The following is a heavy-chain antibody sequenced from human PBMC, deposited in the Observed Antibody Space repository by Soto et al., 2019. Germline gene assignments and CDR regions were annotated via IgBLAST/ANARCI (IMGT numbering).Heavy chain of an antibody. V-gene: IGHV3-20*04. D-gene: IGHD3-10*01. CDR1: GFTFDDYG. Sequence: EVQLVESGGGVVRPGGSLRLSCAASGFTFDDYGMSWVRQAPGKGLEWVSGINWNGGSTGYADSVKGRFTISRDNAKNSMYLQMNSLRAEDTALYYCARLYGSGSTRRVRIDYWGQGTLVTVSS. CDR3: ARLYGSGSTRRVRIDY. J-gene: IGHJ4*02. CDR2: INWNGGST.